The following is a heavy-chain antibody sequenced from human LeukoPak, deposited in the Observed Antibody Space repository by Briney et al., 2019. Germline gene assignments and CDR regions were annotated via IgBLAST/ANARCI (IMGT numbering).Heavy chain of an antibody. Sequence: SVKVSCKASGGTFSSYAISWVRQAPGQGLEWMGGIIPIFGTANYAQKFQGRVTITADESTSTAYMELSSLRSEDTAVYYCARGGSSWYDFDYWGQGTLVTVSS. J-gene: IGHJ4*02. CDR1: GGTFSSYA. CDR3: ARGGSSWYDFDY. D-gene: IGHD6-13*01. V-gene: IGHV1-69*13. CDR2: IIPIFGTA.